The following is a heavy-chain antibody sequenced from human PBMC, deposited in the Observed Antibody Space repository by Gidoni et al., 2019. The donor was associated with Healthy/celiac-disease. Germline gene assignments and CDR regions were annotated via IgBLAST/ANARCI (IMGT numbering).Heavy chain of an antibody. CDR3: ARDVFYYDSSGGFDY. CDR1: GGSISSYY. J-gene: IGHJ4*02. CDR2: IYYSGST. D-gene: IGHD3-22*01. V-gene: IGHV4-59*01. Sequence: QVQLQESGPGLVKPSETLSLTCTVSGGSISSYYWRWIRQPPGKGLEWIGYIYYSGSTNYNPSLKSRVTISVDTSKNQFSLKLSSVTAADTAVYYCARDVFYYDSSGGFDYWGQGTLVTVSS.